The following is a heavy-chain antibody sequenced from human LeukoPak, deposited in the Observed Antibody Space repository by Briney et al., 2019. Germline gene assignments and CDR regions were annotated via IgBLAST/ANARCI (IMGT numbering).Heavy chain of an antibody. CDR1: GFTFSSYA. Sequence: QSGGSLRLSCAASGFTFSSYAMSWVRQALGKGLEWVSAIRAGGGTTYYADSVKGRFTISRDTSKNPLYLQMNSLRAEDTAIYYCAKDSYNWNYGLFDYWGQGTLVTVSS. V-gene: IGHV3-23*01. D-gene: IGHD1-7*01. CDR2: IRAGGGTT. J-gene: IGHJ4*02. CDR3: AKDSYNWNYGLFDY.